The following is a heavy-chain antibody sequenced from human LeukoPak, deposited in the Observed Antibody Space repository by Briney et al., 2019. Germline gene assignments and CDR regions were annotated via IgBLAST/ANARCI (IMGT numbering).Heavy chain of an antibody. CDR3: ARDSRLYSSGD. CDR1: GGSITSYY. V-gene: IGHV4-4*07. CDR2: IYTSGST. Sequence: SETLSLTCTVSGGSITSYYWSWIRQPAGKGLEWIGRIYTSGSTNYNPSLKSRVTMSVDTSKNQFSLKLSSVTAANTALYYCARDSRLYSSGDWGQGTLVTVSS. J-gene: IGHJ4*02. D-gene: IGHD6-19*01.